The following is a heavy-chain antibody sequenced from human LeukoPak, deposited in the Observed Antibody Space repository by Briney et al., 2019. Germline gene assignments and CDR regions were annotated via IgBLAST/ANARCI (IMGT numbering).Heavy chain of an antibody. Sequence: GGSLRLSCAASGFTVSSNYMSWVRQAPGKGLEWVSVIYSGGSTYYADSMKGRFTISRDNSKNTLYLQMSRLRPEDTAVYYCVGRYGSGSYYPSTFDYWGQGALVTVSS. CDR1: GFTVSSNY. D-gene: IGHD3-10*01. V-gene: IGHV3-53*05. CDR2: IYSGGST. J-gene: IGHJ4*02. CDR3: VGRYGSGSYYPSTFDY.